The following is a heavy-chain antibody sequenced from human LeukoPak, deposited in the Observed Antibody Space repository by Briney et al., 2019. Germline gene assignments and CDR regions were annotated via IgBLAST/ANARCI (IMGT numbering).Heavy chain of an antibody. D-gene: IGHD3-10*01. Sequence: SETLSLTCTVSGGSISSGSYYWSWIRQPAGKGLEWIGRIYTSGGTNYNPSLKTRVTISLDTSKNQFSLKLSSVTAADTAVYYCARDSSGTYFDYSGQGTLVTVSS. CDR1: GGSISSGSYY. J-gene: IGHJ4*02. CDR3: ARDSSGTYFDY. CDR2: IYTSGGT. V-gene: IGHV4-61*02.